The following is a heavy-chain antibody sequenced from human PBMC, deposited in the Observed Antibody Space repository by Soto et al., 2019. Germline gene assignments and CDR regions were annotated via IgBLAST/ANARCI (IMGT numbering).Heavy chain of an antibody. D-gene: IGHD4-17*01. J-gene: IGHJ4*02. CDR3: ARDSGNFGVWPYFLDY. CDR1: GYTFTNYG. CDR2: ISAYNGNT. Sequence: QVQLVQSGAEVKKPGASVKVSCKASGYTFTNYGISWVRQAPGQGLEWMGWISAYNGNTDYAQNFQGRVTMTTDTSTSTAYMELRSLRSDDTAVLFCARDSGNFGVWPYFLDYWGQGTLVTVSS. V-gene: IGHV1-18*01.